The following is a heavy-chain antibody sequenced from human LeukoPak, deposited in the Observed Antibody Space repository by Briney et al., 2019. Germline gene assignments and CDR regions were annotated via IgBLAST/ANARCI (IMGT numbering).Heavy chain of an antibody. D-gene: IGHD4-17*01. CDR2: IYPGDSDT. J-gene: IGHJ4*02. CDR3: ARHSLSGDYYFEY. Sequence: GESLKISCKGSGYSFTSYWIGWVRQLPGKGLERMGIIYPGDSDTRYSSSFQGQVTISADKSISTAYLQWSSLKASDTAMYYCARHSLSGDYYFEYWGQGTLVTVSS. CDR1: GYSFTSYW. V-gene: IGHV5-51*01.